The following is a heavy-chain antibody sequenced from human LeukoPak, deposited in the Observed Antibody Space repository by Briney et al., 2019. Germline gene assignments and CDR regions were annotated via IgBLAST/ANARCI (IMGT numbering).Heavy chain of an antibody. J-gene: IGHJ4*02. CDR3: ARAKAVRITIFGVVKYYFDY. CDR1: GGSFSGYY. Sequence: TSETLSLTCVVYGGSFSGYYGGWIRPPPGMGRGWMGEIQHSGSTNYNPALKSRVPISGDTSKNQFSLKQSSVTAADTAVYYCARAKAVRITIFGVVKYYFDYWGQGTLVTVSA. V-gene: IGHV4-34*01. D-gene: IGHD3-3*01. CDR2: IQHSGST.